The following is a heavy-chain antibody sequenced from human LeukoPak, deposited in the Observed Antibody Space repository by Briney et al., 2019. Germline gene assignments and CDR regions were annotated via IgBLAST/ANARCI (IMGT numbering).Heavy chain of an antibody. CDR2: INPNSGGT. D-gene: IGHD6-19*01. CDR3: ARVPPGVAVAGTEVVYWFDP. J-gene: IGHJ5*02. CDR1: GYTFTGYY. Sequence: VASVKVSCKASGYTFTGYYMHWVRQAPGQGLEWMGWINPNSGGTNYAQKFQGRVTMTRDTSISTAYMELSRLRSDDTAEYYCARVPPGVAVAGTEVVYWFDPWGQGTLVTVSS. V-gene: IGHV1-2*02.